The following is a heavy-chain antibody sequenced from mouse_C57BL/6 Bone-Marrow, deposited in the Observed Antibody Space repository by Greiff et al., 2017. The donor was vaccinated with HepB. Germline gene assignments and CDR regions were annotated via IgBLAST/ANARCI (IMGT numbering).Heavy chain of an antibody. D-gene: IGHD1-1*01. J-gene: IGHJ1*03. CDR1: GFSLTSYG. V-gene: IGHV2-6-1*01. CDR2: IWSDGST. CDR3: ARHRDYGSSHWYFDV. Sequence: QVQLKESGPGLVAPSQSLSITCTVSGFSLTSYGVHWVRQPPGKGLEWLVVIWSDGSTTYNSALKSRLSISKDNSKSQVCLKMNSLQTDDTAMYYCARHRDYGSSHWYFDVWGTGTTVTVSS.